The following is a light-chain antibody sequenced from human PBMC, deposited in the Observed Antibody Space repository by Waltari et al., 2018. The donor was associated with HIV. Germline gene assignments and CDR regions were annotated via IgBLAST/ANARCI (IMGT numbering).Light chain of an antibody. CDR3: QAWDSGTARVV. V-gene: IGLV3-1*01. J-gene: IGLJ2*01. Sequence: SYELTQPPSVSVSPGQTASITCSGDKLGDKYACWYQQKPGQSPLLVIYQDRKQPAGNLERFSGSNSGNTATLTISGTQAMEEADYYCQAWDSGTARVVFGGGTKLTVL. CDR1: KLGDKY. CDR2: QDR.